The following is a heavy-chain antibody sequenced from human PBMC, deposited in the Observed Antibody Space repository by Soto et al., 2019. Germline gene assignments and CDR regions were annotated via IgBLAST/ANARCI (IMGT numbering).Heavy chain of an antibody. CDR1: GGTFSSYT. J-gene: IGHJ3*02. CDR2: IIPILGIA. CDR3: ARIVGHCSGGSCYPDAFDI. Sequence: SVKLSCKASGGTFSSYTISWVSQAPRQGLEWMGRIIPILGIANYAQKFQGRVTITADKSTSTAYMELSSLRSEDTAVYYCARIVGHCSGGSCYPDAFDIWGQGTMVTVSS. V-gene: IGHV1-69*02. D-gene: IGHD2-15*01.